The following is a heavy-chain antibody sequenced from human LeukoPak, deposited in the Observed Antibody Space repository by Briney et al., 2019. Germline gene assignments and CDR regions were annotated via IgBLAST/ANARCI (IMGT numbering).Heavy chain of an antibody. CDR3: ARDRLRRIVGAIDY. CDR1: GFTFSSYS. V-gene: IGHV3-21*01. D-gene: IGHD1-26*01. CDR2: ISSSSSYI. Sequence: TPGGSLRLSCAASGFTFSSYSINWVRQAPGKGLEWVSSISSSSSYIYYADSVKGRFTISRDNAKNSLYLQMNSLRAEDTAVYYCARDRLRRIVGAIDYWGQGTLVTVSS. J-gene: IGHJ4*02.